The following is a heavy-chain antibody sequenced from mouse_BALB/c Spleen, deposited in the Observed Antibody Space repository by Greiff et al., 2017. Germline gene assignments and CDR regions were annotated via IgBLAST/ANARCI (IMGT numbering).Heavy chain of an antibody. J-gene: IGHJ3*01. CDR3: ARSYGYDKSWFAY. V-gene: IGHV1-14*01. Sequence: VQLQQSGPELVKPGASVKMSCKASGYTFTSYVMHWVKQKPGQGLEWIGYINPYNDGTKYNEKFKGKATLTSDKSSSTAYMELSSLTSEDSAVYYCARSYGYDKSWFAYWGQGTLVTVSA. CDR2: INPYNDGT. D-gene: IGHD2-2*01. CDR1: GYTFTSYV.